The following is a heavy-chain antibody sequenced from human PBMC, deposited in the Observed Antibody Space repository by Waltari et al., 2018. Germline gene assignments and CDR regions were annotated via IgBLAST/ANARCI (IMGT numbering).Heavy chain of an antibody. D-gene: IGHD6-13*01. CDR2: RYHSGST. V-gene: IGHV4-4*02. Sequence: QVQLQESGPGLVKPSETLSLTCAVSGVSISSTNWWSWVRQSPGKGLGWIGDRYHSGSTNYNPALESGLTISIDQSKNQFSLRLTSVTAADTAVYYCAKVSEYTSGWYGWFDSWGQGTLVTVSS. CDR3: AKVSEYTSGWYGWFDS. CDR1: GVSISSTNW. J-gene: IGHJ5*01.